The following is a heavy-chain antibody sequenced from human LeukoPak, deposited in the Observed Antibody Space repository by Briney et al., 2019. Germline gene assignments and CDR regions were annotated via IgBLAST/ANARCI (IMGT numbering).Heavy chain of an antibody. CDR3: ARDDSSGYGMGRIDY. Sequence: GGSLRLSCAASGFTFSSYAMHWVRQAPGKGLEWVAVISYDGSNKYYADSVKGRFTISRDNSKNTLYLQMNSLRAEDTAVYYCARDDSSGYGMGRIDYWGQGTLVTVSS. D-gene: IGHD3-22*01. J-gene: IGHJ4*02. CDR2: ISYDGSNK. CDR1: GFTFSSYA. V-gene: IGHV3-30-3*01.